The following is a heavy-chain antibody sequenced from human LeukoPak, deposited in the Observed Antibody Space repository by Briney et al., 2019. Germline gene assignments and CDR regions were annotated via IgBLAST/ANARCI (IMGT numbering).Heavy chain of an antibody. J-gene: IGHJ4*02. D-gene: IGHD1-20*01. Sequence: GGSLRLSCAASGFTFSSYWMSWVRQAPGKGLEWVANIKQDGGEKYYVDSVKGRFTISRDNAKNSLYLQMNSLKAEDTAVYYCARWGEARITHFDYWGQGSLVTVSS. CDR3: ARWGEARITHFDY. CDR1: GFTFSSYW. CDR2: IKQDGGEK. V-gene: IGHV3-7*01.